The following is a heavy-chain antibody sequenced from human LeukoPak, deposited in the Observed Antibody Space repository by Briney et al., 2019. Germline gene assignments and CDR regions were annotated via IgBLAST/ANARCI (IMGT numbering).Heavy chain of an antibody. Sequence: GASVKVSCKASGYTFTNYYIHWVRQAPGQGLEWMGIINPGGRSTSYAQKFQGRVTMTRDTSTSTVYMELSSLRSEDTAVYYCARTPIYYFDNSGYYNWGQGTLVTVSS. J-gene: IGHJ4*02. CDR3: ARTPIYYFDNSGYYN. D-gene: IGHD3-22*01. V-gene: IGHV1-46*01. CDR2: INPGGRST. CDR1: GYTFTNYY.